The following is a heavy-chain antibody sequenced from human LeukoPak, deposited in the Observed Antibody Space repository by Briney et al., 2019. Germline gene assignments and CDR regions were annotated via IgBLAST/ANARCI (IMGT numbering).Heavy chain of an antibody. CDR1: GYIFDIYA. CDR3: ARDYTLTLGTTTYFQH. J-gene: IGHJ1*01. CDR2: INTNTGNP. V-gene: IGHV7-4-1*02. D-gene: IGHD1-7*01. Sequence: ASVKVSCKASGYIFDIYALIWVRQAPGQGLELMGWINTNTGNPTYAQGFTGRFVFSLDTSFSTAYLLISSLKAEDTAVYYCARDYTLTLGTTTYFQHWGQGTLVTVSS.